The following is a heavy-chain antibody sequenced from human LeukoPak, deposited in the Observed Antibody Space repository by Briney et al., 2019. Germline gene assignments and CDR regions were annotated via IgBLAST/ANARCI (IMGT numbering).Heavy chain of an antibody. J-gene: IGHJ4*02. V-gene: IGHV3-30*18. CDR1: GFAFSSYG. CDR3: AKGGVDSNSWYELDY. CDR2: ISYDGSNK. Sequence: GGSLRLSCAVSGFAFSSYGMHWVRQAPGKGLEWVSIISYDGSNKYYADSVKGRFTIFRDNSKNTLYLQMNSLRAEDTAVYYCAKGGVDSNSWYELDYWGQGTLVTVSS. D-gene: IGHD6-13*01.